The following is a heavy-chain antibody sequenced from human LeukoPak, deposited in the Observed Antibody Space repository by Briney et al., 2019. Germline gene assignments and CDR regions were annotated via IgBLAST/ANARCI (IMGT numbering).Heavy chain of an antibody. CDR2: ISGSGGST. CDR3: AKSTASERITIFGVIIPGY. D-gene: IGHD3-3*01. J-gene: IGHJ4*02. V-gene: IGHV3-23*01. Sequence: PGGSLRLSCAASGFTFNIYWMSWVRQIPGKGLEWVSAISGSGGSTYYADSVKGRFTISRDNSKNTLYLQMNSLRAEDTAVYYCAKSTASERITIFGVIIPGYWGQGTPVTVSS. CDR1: GFTFNIYW.